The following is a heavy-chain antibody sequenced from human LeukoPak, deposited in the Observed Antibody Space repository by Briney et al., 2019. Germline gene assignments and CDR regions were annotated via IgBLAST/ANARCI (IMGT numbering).Heavy chain of an antibody. J-gene: IGHJ4*02. V-gene: IGHV1-69*01. CDR2: IIPIFGTA. CDR3: ARGYYYDSSGYYFDY. CDR1: GGTFSSHA. Sequence: SVKVSCKASGGTFSSHAISWVRQAPGQGLEWTGGIIPIFGTANYAQKFQGRVTITADESTSTAYMELSSLRSEDTAVYYCARGYYYDSSGYYFDYWGQGTLVTVSS. D-gene: IGHD3-22*01.